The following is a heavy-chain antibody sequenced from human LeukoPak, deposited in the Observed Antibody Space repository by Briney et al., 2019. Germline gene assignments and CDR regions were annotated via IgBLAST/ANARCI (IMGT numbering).Heavy chain of an antibody. CDR1: GGSISSYY. D-gene: IGHD6-13*01. CDR2: IYYSGST. J-gene: IGHJ5*02. V-gene: IGHV4-59*01. Sequence: SETLSLTCTVSGGSISSYYWSWIRQPPGKGLEWIGYIYYSGSTNYNPSLKSRVTISVDTSKNQFSLKLSSVTAADTAVYYCARRKMGYSSSFNWFDPWGQGTLVTVSS. CDR3: ARRKMGYSSSFNWFDP.